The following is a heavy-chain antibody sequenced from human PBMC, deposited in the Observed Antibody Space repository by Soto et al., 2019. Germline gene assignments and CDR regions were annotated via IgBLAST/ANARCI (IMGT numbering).Heavy chain of an antibody. J-gene: IGHJ6*02. Sequence: PGEAMKVRWKCSGYGFTTDCTGWVRKMPGKGLEWMGIIYPGDSDTRYSPSFQGQVTISADKSISTAYLQWSSLKASDTAMYYCARYHTAMVTLSRDYYYGMDVWGQGTTVTVSS. V-gene: IGHV5-51*01. D-gene: IGHD5-18*01. CDR2: IYPGDSDT. CDR3: ARYHTAMVTLSRDYYYGMDV. CDR1: GYGFTTDC.